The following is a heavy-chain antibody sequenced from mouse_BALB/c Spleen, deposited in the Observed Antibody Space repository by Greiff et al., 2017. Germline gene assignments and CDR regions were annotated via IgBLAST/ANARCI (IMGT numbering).Heavy chain of an antibody. CDR2: IDPETGGT. Sequence: VKLQQSGAELVRPGASVTLSCKASGYTFTDYEMHWVKQTPVHGLEWIGAIDPETGGTAYNQKFKGKATLTADKSSSTAYMELRSLTSEDSAVYYCTRGAMDYWGQGTSVTVSS. V-gene: IGHV1-15*01. CDR1: GYTFTDYE. J-gene: IGHJ4*01. CDR3: TRGAMDY.